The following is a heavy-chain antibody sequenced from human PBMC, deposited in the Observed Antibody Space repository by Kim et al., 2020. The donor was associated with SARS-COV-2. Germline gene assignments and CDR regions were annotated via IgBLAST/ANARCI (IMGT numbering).Heavy chain of an antibody. V-gene: IGHV4-59*01. CDR3: ARECAYCGGDGLSYLDY. D-gene: IGHD2-21*02. CDR1: GGSISSYY. J-gene: IGHJ4*03. Sequence: SETLSLTCTVSGGSISSYYWSWIRQPPGKGLEWIGYIYYSGSTNYNPSLKSRVTISVDTTKNQFSLKLSSVTAADTAGDYCARECAYCGGDGLSYLDYWG. CDR2: IYYSGST.